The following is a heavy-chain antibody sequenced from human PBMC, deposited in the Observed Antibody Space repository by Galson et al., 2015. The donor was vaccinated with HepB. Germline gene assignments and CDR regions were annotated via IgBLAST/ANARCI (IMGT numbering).Heavy chain of an antibody. D-gene: IGHD3-22*01. CDR3: ARELFDSDYYDISGFSSFFGF. CDR1: GFTFRSYA. J-gene: IGHJ4*02. CDR2: IPYDGNNK. V-gene: IGHV3-30*04. Sequence: SLRLSCAVSGFTFRSYAMHWVRQAPGKGLEWVTVIPYDGNNKYYADSVKGRFTISRDNSKNTMYLQMDSLRADDTAVYYCARELFDSDYYDISGFSSFFGFWGQGILVTVSS.